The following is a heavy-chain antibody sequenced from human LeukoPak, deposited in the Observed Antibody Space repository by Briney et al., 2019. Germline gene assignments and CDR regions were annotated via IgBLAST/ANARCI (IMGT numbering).Heavy chain of an antibody. Sequence: PGGSLRLSCAASGFTFSSYGMHWVRQAPGKGLEWVAFIRYDGSNKYYADSVKGRFTISRDNSKNTLYLQMNSLGAEDTAVYYCAKGSSTWSDMDVWGKGTTVTVSS. V-gene: IGHV3-30*02. CDR1: GFTFSSYG. CDR2: IRYDGSNK. D-gene: IGHD6-13*01. CDR3: AKGSSTWSDMDV. J-gene: IGHJ6*03.